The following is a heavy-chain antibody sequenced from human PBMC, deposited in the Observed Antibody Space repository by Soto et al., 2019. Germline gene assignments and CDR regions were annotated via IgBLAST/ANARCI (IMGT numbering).Heavy chain of an antibody. V-gene: IGHV3-30*03. CDR2: ISYDSTKT. J-gene: IGHJ6*02. Sequence: GGSLRLSCAASGFTFNSYGMHWVRQGPGNGLEWVAFISYDSTKTYYADSVKGRFTISRDNSNSALYVQMNSLTGEDTAVYYCARTRRAWSDFHYYSLDVWGQGTTVTVSS. D-gene: IGHD2-8*02. CDR3: ARTRRAWSDFHYYSLDV. CDR1: GFTFNSYG.